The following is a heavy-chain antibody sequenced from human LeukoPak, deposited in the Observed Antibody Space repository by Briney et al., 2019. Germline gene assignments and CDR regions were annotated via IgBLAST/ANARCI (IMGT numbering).Heavy chain of an antibody. V-gene: IGHV4-59*08. CDR1: GGSISNYY. D-gene: IGHD3-10*01. J-gene: IGHJ4*02. CDR3: ARFGITVVRGGKYYFDY. Sequence: PSETLSLTCTVSGGSISNYYWRWIRQPPGKGLEWIGHIYYSGATKYNPSLKSRSTISVDTSKNQFSLMLSSVTAADTAVYYCARFGITVVRGGKYYFDYWGQGTLVTVSS. CDR2: IYYSGAT.